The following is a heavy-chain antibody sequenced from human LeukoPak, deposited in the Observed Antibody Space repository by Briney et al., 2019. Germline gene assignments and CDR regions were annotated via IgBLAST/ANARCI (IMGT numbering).Heavy chain of an antibody. CDR2: ISSSSSYI. V-gene: IGHV3-21*01. D-gene: IGHD6-25*01. CDR1: EFTFSSYS. CDR3: ARTVYDLRGQRLIPGLDY. Sequence: PGGSLRLSCAASEFTFSSYSMNWVRQAPGKGLEWVSSISSSSSYIYYAGSVKGRFTISRDNAKNSLYLQMSSLRAEDTAVYYCARTVYDLRGQRLIPGLDYWGQGTLVTVSS. J-gene: IGHJ4*02.